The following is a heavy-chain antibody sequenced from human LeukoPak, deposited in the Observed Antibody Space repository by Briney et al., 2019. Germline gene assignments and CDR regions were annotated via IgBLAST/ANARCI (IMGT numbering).Heavy chain of an antibody. CDR1: GGSLSSYY. CDR3: ARHFLTAGYFQH. Sequence: SETLSLTCTVSGGSLSSYYWSWIRQPPGRGLEWIGYVFYTGSTNYNPSVKSRVSISIDTAKNQFSLELSSVSAADTAVYYCARHFLTAGYFQHWGQGALVTVSS. D-gene: IGHD6-13*01. CDR2: VFYTGST. J-gene: IGHJ1*01. V-gene: IGHV4-59*08.